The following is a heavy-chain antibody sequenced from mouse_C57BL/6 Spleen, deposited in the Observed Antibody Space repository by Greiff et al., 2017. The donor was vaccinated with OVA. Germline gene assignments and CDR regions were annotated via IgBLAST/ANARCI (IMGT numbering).Heavy chain of an antibody. J-gene: IGHJ2*01. CDR2: IDPETGGT. CDR3: TKTGTDY. D-gene: IGHD4-1*01. CDR1: GYTFTDYE. V-gene: IGHV1-15*01. Sequence: QVQLKESGAELVRPGASVTLSCKASGYTFTDYEMHWVKQTPVHGLEWIGAIDPETGGTAYNQKFKGKAILTADKSSSTAYMELRSLTSEDSAVYYGTKTGTDYWGQGTTLTVSS.